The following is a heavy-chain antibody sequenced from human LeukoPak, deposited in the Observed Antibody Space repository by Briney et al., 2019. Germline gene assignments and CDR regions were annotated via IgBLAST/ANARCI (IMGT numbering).Heavy chain of an antibody. CDR3: AKDYSSSWLGYFDL. V-gene: IGHV1-69*04. CDR2: IIPILGIA. CDR1: GGTFSSYA. J-gene: IGHJ2*01. D-gene: IGHD6-13*01. Sequence: SVKVSCKASGGTFSSYAISWVRQAPGQGLEWMGRIIPILGIANYAQKFQGRVTITADKSTSTAYMELSSLRSEDTAVYYCAKDYSSSWLGYFDLWGRGTLVTVSS.